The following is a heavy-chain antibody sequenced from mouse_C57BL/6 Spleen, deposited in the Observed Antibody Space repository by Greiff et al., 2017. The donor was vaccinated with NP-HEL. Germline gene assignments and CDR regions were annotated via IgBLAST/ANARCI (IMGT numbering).Heavy chain of an antibody. CDR1: GYAFSSSW. Sequence: QVQLQQSGPELVKPGASVKISCKASGYAFSSSWMNWVKQRPGKGLEWIGRIYPGDGDTNYNGKFKGKATLTADKSSSTAYMQLSSLTSEDSAVYFCARGDFITTVVGYWGQGTTLTVSS. V-gene: IGHV1-82*01. D-gene: IGHD1-1*01. CDR3: ARGDFITTVVGY. CDR2: IYPGDGDT. J-gene: IGHJ2*01.